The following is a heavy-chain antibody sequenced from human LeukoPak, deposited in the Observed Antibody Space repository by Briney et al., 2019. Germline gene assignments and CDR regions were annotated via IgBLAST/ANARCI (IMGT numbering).Heavy chain of an antibody. V-gene: IGHV3-66*01. CDR1: GFTVSSNY. CDR3: ARLAMTTSLDYYFDF. Sequence: HPAGSLRLSCTASGFTVSSNYMTWVRQAPGKGLEWVPVIYSGGSTFYADSVKGRFTISRDNSKNTLYLQMNSLRAEDTAVYYCARLAMTTSLDYYFDFWGQGTLVTVSS. D-gene: IGHD1-14*01. CDR2: IYSGGST. J-gene: IGHJ4*02.